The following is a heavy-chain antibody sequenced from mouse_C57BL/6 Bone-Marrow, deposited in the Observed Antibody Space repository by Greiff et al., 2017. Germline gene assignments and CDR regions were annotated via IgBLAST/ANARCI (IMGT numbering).Heavy chain of an antibody. J-gene: IGHJ4*01. CDR1: GFTFSSYA. CDR3: ARDGYPVDY. V-gene: IGHV5-4*01. D-gene: IGHD1-2*01. Sequence: EVKLEESGGGLVKPGGSLKLSCAASGFTFSSYAMSWVRQTPEKRLEWVATISDGGSYTYYPDNVKVRFTISRDNAKNNLYLQMSHLKSEDTAMYYCARDGYPVDYWGQETSVTVSS. CDR2: ISDGGSYT.